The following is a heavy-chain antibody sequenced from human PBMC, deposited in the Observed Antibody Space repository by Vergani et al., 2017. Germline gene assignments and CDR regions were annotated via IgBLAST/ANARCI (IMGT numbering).Heavy chain of an antibody. D-gene: IGHD3-22*01. CDR2: IHPADSDT. CDR3: ARLYGRDSSGSKYFGY. V-gene: IGHV5-51*01. J-gene: IGHJ4*02. CDR1: GYSFTNYW. Sequence: EVPLVQSGAEVKKPGESLKISCQISGYSFTNYWIGWVRQMPGKGLEWMGIIHPADSDTRYSPSFQGQVTISVDKSISTAYLQRSSLRASDSAMYYCARLYGRDSSGSKYFGYWGQGTLVTVSS.